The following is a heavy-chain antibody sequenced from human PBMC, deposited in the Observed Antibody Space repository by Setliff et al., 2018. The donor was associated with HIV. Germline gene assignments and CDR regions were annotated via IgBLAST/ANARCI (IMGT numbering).Heavy chain of an antibody. Sequence: ASVKVSCKASGNTFTRYAMHWVRQAPGQRPEWMGWINAGNGNTKYSQKFQGRVTITRDTSASTAYMELSGLRSEDTAVYYCARERATGKPPLLNWYFDLWGRGTLVTVSS. CDR1: GNTFTRYA. V-gene: IGHV1-3*01. CDR3: ARERATGKPPLLNWYFDL. D-gene: IGHD1-1*01. CDR2: INAGNGNT. J-gene: IGHJ2*01.